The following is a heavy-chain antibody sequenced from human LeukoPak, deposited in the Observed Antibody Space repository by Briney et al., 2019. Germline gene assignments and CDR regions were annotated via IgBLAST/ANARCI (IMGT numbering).Heavy chain of an antibody. V-gene: IGHV3-21*01. Sequence: PGGSLRLSCAASGCTFSSYSMNWVRQAPGKGLEWVSSISSSSSYIYYADSVKGRFTISRDNAKNSLYLQMNSLRAEDTAVYYCARDLSRYGDYIDYWGQGTLVTVSS. D-gene: IGHD4-17*01. CDR1: GCTFSSYS. CDR2: ISSSSSYI. CDR3: ARDLSRYGDYIDY. J-gene: IGHJ4*02.